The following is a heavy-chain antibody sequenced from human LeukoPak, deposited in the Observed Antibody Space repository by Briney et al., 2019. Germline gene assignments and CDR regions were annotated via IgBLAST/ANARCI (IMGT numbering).Heavy chain of an antibody. V-gene: IGHV3-21*01. CDR3: AKDPKTYYCGGDCYTDY. CDR2: INSKSRYI. J-gene: IGHJ4*02. CDR1: GFTFSSYS. D-gene: IGHD2-21*02. Sequence: GGSLRLSCAASGFTFSSYSMNWVRQAPGKGLEWVSTINSKSRYIYYADSLKGRFTISRDNSKNTLYLQMNSLRAEDTAVYYCAKDPKTYYCGGDCYTDYWGQGTLVTVSS.